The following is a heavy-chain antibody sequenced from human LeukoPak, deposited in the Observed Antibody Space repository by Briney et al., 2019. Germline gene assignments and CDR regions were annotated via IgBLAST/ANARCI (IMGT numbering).Heavy chain of an antibody. CDR3: ARCGSGSYRGPYYYYYYMDV. CDR1: GYTFTSYA. J-gene: IGHJ6*03. D-gene: IGHD3-10*01. CDR2: INTNTGNP. Sequence: ASVKVSCKASGYTFTSYAMNWVRQAPGQGLEWMGWINTNTGNPTYAQGFTGRFVFSLDTSVSTAYLQISSLKAEDTAVYYCARCGSGSYRGPYYYYYYMDVWGKGTTVTVSS. V-gene: IGHV7-4-1*02.